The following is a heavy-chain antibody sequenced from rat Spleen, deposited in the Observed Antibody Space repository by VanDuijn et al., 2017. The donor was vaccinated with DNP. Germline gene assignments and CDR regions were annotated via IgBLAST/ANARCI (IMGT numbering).Heavy chain of an antibody. D-gene: IGHD1-12*03. CDR3: ARGNDGYYPYWYFDF. J-gene: IGHJ1*01. Sequence: EVQLQESGPGLVKTSQSLSLTCSVTGYSITSSYRWNWIRKFPGNKLEWMGSVNSAGTTNYNPSLKSRISITRDTSKNQLFLQVNSVTTEDTATYFCARGNDGYYPYWYFDFWGPGTMVTVSS. V-gene: IGHV3-3*01. CDR1: GYSITSSYR. CDR2: VNSAGTT.